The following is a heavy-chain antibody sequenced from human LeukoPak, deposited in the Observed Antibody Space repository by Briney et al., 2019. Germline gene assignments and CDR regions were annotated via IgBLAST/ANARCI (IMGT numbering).Heavy chain of an antibody. CDR2: ISWKSDSM. CDR3: ARAGSYGDYVNY. CDR1: GFIFDDYA. Sequence: PGRSLRLSCEASGFIFDDYAMHWVRQAPGKGLEWVSGISWKSDSMRYADSVKGRFTVSRDNAKNTLYLQMGSLRAEDMAVYYCARAGSYGDYVNYWGQGTLVTVSS. D-gene: IGHD4-17*01. V-gene: IGHV3-9*03. J-gene: IGHJ4*02.